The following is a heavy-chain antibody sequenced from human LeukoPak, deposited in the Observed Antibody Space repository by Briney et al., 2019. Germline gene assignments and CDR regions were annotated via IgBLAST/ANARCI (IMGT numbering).Heavy chain of an antibody. J-gene: IGHJ3*01. D-gene: IGHD7-27*01. CDR1: AFTFSDYS. V-gene: IGHV3-48*02. CDR2: IDTSSSTM. Sequence: PGGSPRLSCAASAFTFSDYSMNWVRQAPGKGLEWISYIDTSSSTMYYADSVMGRFTISRDNAKESLYLQMNSLRDEDTAVYYCAREDDSWGPNNLDLWGQGTMVTVSS. CDR3: AREDDSWGPNNLDL.